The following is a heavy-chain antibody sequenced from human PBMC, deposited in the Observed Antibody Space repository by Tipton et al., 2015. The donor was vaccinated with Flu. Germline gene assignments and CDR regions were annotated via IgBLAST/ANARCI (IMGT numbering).Heavy chain of an antibody. CDR1: GDSFSSYY. CDR3: ARGSGSGTFLIFDY. Sequence: TLSLTCTVSGDSFSSYYWSWIRQPAGKGLEWIGRIYTSGSTNYNSSLKSRVTMSVDPSKNQFSLRLNSVTAADPAVYHCARGSGSGTFLIFDYWGQGTLVTVSS. J-gene: IGHJ4*02. V-gene: IGHV4-4*07. D-gene: IGHD3-10*01. CDR2: IYTSGST.